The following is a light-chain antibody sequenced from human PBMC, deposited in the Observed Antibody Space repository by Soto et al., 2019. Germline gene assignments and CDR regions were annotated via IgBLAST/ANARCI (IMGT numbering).Light chain of an antibody. CDR1: QSVFSSY. V-gene: IGKV3-20*01. CDR3: QHYGTSLT. J-gene: IGKJ4*01. Sequence: EIVLTQSPGTLSLSPGERATLSCRASQSVFSSYLAWYQQKHGQAPRLLIYGASTKDTGIPDRFSGSGSGTDFTLNIDRLAPEDFAVYYCQHYGTSLTLGGGTKVEIK. CDR2: GAS.